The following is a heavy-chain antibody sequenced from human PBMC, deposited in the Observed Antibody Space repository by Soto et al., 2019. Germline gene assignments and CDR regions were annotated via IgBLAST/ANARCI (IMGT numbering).Heavy chain of an antibody. CDR2: IYHSGST. Sequence: PSETLSLTCAVSGGSISSSNWWSWVRQPPGKGLEWIGEIYHSGSTNYNPSLKSRVTISVDKSKNQFSLKLSSVTAADTAVYYCAREDIVVVPAAISFRLREYNWFDPWGQGTLVNVSS. CDR1: GGSISSSNW. D-gene: IGHD2-2*01. V-gene: IGHV4-4*02. CDR3: AREDIVVVPAAISFRLREYNWFDP. J-gene: IGHJ5*02.